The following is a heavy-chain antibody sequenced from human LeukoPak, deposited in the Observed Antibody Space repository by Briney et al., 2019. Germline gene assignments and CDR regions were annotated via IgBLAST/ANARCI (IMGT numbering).Heavy chain of an antibody. CDR1: GFTFSSYW. V-gene: IGHV3-7*02. Sequence: PGGSLRLSCAASGFTFSSYWMSWVRQATGKGLEWVGNIKHDGSEKYYVDSVKGRFTFSRDNAKNSLYLQMNSLRAEDTAVYYCASQLDGTLDYWGQGTVVTVSS. J-gene: IGHJ4*02. CDR2: IKHDGSEK. D-gene: IGHD2-2*01. CDR3: ASQLDGTLDY.